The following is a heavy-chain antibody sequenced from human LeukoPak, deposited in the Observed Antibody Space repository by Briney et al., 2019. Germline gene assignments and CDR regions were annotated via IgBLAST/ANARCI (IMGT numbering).Heavy chain of an antibody. Sequence: SETLSLTCAVSGYSISSGYYWGWIRPPPGKGLEWIGSIYHSGSTYYNPSLKSRVTISVDTSKNQFSLKLSSVTAADTAVFYWARHNGATSHYYYYYYMDVWGKGTTVTVSS. J-gene: IGHJ6*03. D-gene: IGHD1-26*01. CDR1: GYSISSGYY. CDR3: ARHNGATSHYYYYYYMDV. V-gene: IGHV4-38-2*01. CDR2: IYHSGST.